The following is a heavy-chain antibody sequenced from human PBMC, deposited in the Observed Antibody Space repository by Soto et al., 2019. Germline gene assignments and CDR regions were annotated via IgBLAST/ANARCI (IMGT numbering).Heavy chain of an antibody. D-gene: IGHD1-26*01. CDR3: ATGLWEPRGSSGY. Sequence: ASVKVSCQVSGYTLTELSMHWVRQAPGKGLEWMGGFDSEDGETIYAQKFQGRVTMTEDTSTDTAYMELSSLRSEDTAVYYCATGLWEPRGSSGYWGQGTLVTVSS. CDR1: GYTLTELS. CDR2: FDSEDGET. V-gene: IGHV1-24*01. J-gene: IGHJ4*02.